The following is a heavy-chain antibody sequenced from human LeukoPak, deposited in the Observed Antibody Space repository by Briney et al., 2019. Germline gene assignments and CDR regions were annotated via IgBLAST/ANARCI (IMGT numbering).Heavy chain of an antibody. J-gene: IGHJ4*01. Sequence: GGSLRLSCAASGFTFGSYAMSWVRQAPGKGLERVSAISGSGGSTYYADSVKGRFTISRDNSKNTLYLQMNSLRAEDTAVYYCAKAGVGWDYNLDDWGQEPWSPSPQ. CDR2: ISGSGGST. CDR3: AKAGVGWDYNLDD. CDR1: GFTFGSYA. V-gene: IGHV3-23*01. D-gene: IGHD3-3*01.